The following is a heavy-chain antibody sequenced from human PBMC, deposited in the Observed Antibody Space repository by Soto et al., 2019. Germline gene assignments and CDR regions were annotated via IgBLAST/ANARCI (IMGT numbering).Heavy chain of an antibody. J-gene: IGHJ3*02. CDR3: ASKYCSGGSCSENDAFDI. CDR1: GFTFSSYG. CDR2: IWYDGSNK. Sequence: GGSLRLSCAASGFTFSSYGMHWVRQAPGKGLEWVAVIWYDGSNKYYADSVKGRFTISRDNSKNTLYLQMNSLRAEDTAVYYCASKYCSGGSCSENDAFDIWGQGTMVTVSS. V-gene: IGHV3-33*01. D-gene: IGHD2-15*01.